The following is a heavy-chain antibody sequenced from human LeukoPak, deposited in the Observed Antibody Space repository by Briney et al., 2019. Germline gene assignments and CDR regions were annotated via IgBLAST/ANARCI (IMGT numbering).Heavy chain of an antibody. CDR1: GFTFSSYA. J-gene: IGHJ6*02. CDR2: ISSSSSTI. Sequence: GGSLRLSCAASGFTFSSYAMSWVRQAPGKGLEWVSYISSSSSTIYYADSVKGRFTISRDNAKNSLYLQMNSLRAEDTAVYYCAGQTYYDFWSGYYDYYYGMDVWGQGTTVTVSS. CDR3: AGQTYYDFWSGYYDYYYGMDV. D-gene: IGHD3-3*01. V-gene: IGHV3-48*01.